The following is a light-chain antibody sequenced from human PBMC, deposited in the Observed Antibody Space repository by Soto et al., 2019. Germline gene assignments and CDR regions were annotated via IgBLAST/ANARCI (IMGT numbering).Light chain of an antibody. Sequence: PGQSVTISCTGTSFDVGGYNYVSWYQQHPGKAPQVLMYEVSKRPSGVPDRFSGSKSGNTASLTVSGLQAEDEADYYCSAYAGSPYLYVFGSGTKVTVL. CDR1: SFDVGGYNY. V-gene: IGLV2-8*01. CDR2: EVS. CDR3: SAYAGSPYLYV. J-gene: IGLJ1*01.